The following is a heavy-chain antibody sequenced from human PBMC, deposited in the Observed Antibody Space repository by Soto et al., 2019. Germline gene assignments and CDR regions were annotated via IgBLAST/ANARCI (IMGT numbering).Heavy chain of an antibody. CDR1: GSTFIGST. CDR2: IVVGSGDK. D-gene: IGHD5-18*01. CDR3: AAGLRRLDQ. Sequence: QMQLVRSGPEVKRPGTSLKVSCKTSGSTFIGSTIQWVRQARGQPLEWIGWIVVGSGDKSYAQRFQERVTLTRDMSTTTAYMELSSLRSDDTAVYYCAAGLRRLDQWGQGTLVTVSS. J-gene: IGHJ4*02. V-gene: IGHV1-58*02.